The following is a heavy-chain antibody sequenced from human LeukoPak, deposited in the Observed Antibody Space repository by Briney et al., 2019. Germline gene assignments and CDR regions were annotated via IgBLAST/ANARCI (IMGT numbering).Heavy chain of an antibody. J-gene: IGHJ4*02. CDR2: IYPGDSDT. D-gene: IGHD3-22*01. V-gene: IGHV5-51*01. CDR1: GYSFTSYW. Sequence: GESLKISCKGSGYSFTSYWIGWVGQMPGKGLEWMGIIYPGDSDTRYSPSFQGQVTISADKSISTAYLQWSSLKASDTAMYYCASGTYYYDSSGSSQNLYWGQGTLVTVSS. CDR3: ASGTYYYDSSGSSQNLY.